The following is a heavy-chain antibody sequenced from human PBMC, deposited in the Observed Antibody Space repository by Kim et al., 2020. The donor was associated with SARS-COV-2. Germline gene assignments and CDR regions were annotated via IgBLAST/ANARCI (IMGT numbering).Heavy chain of an antibody. CDR3: AKDLTAAAGTAGLDY. J-gene: IGHJ4*02. CDR1: GFTFSSYG. CDR2: ISYDGSNK. D-gene: IGHD6-13*01. Sequence: GGSLRLSCAASGFTFSSYGMHWVRQAPGKGLEWVAVISYDGSNKYYADSVKGRFTISRDNSKNTLYLQMNSLRAEDTAVYYCAKDLTAAAGTAGLDYWGQGTLVTVSS. V-gene: IGHV3-30*18.